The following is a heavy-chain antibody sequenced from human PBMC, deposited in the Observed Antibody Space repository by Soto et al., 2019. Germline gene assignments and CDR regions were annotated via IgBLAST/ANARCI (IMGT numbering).Heavy chain of an antibody. J-gene: IGHJ4*02. CDR3: AREGSYRYFDF. CDR2: IYYSGST. V-gene: IGHV4-31*11. D-gene: IGHD2-15*01. CDR1: GASLSRGGYY. Sequence: QVQLQESGPGLVKASQTLSLTCAVSGASLSRGGYYWSWIRQRPGKGPEWIGNIYYSGSTDYNPSLKSRVKISLDTSKHQFSLRLNSKTASDTAVYCCAREGSYRYFDFWGQGTLVT.